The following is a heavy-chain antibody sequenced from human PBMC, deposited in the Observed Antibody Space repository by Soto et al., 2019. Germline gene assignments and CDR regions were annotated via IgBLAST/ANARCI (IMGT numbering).Heavy chain of an antibody. Sequence: ASVKVSCKASGYTFTSYGISWVRQAPGQGLEWMGWISAYNGNTNYAQKLQGRVTMTTDTSTSTAYMKLRSLRSDDTAVYYCARRGDIVVVPAAPGENYYYYGMDVWGQGTTVTVSS. CDR1: GYTFTSYG. D-gene: IGHD2-2*01. CDR3: ARRGDIVVVPAAPGENYYYYGMDV. V-gene: IGHV1-18*04. J-gene: IGHJ6*02. CDR2: ISAYNGNT.